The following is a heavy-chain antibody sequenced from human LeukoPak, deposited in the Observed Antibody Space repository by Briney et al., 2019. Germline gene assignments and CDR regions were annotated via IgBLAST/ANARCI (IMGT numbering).Heavy chain of an antibody. V-gene: IGHV4-4*07. J-gene: IGHJ3*02. CDR2: IYTRGST. Sequence: SETLSLTCTVSGGSINNYYWSWIRQPAGKGLEWIGRIYTRGSTNCNPSLKSRVTMSVDTSKNQFSLKLSSVTAADTAVYYCARGRHCSADICSGGDAFDIWGQGTMVCVSS. CDR1: GGSINNYY. D-gene: IGHD2-15*01. CDR3: ARGRHCSADICSGGDAFDI.